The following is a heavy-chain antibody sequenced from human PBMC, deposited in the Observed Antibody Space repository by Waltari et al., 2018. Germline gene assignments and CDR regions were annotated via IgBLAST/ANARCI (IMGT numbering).Heavy chain of an antibody. CDR2: IRGSSRTI. D-gene: IGHD2-15*01. Sequence: EVQLVESGGGLVQPGGSLRLSCAASGFIFSTYSMNWVRQAPGKGLECLAYIRGSSRTIYYAGDVKGRVTISRDNAKNSLYLHMNSLRAEDTAIYYCARDKTPVDYRGQGTLVTVSS. CDR1: GFIFSTYS. CDR3: ARDKTPVDY. J-gene: IGHJ4*02. V-gene: IGHV3-48*04.